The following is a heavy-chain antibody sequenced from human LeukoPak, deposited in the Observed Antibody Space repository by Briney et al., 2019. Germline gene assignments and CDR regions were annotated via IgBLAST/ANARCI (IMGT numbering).Heavy chain of an antibody. D-gene: IGHD6-13*01. CDR3: ARLIAAAEGDDAFDI. V-gene: IGHV4-4*02. J-gene: IGHJ3*02. CDR1: GGSISSSNW. CDR2: IYHSGST. Sequence: SGTLSLTCAVSGGSISSSNWWSWVRQPPGKGLEWIGEIYHSGSTNYNPSLKSRVTISVDKSKNQFSLKLSSVTAADTAVYYCARLIAAAEGDDAFDIWGQGTMVTVSS.